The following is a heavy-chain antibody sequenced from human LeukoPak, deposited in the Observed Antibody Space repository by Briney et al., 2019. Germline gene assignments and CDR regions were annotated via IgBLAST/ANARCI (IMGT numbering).Heavy chain of an antibody. Sequence: GGSLRLSCAASGFSFSIYAMSWVRQAPGKGLEWVSTISGSGGSTYYADAVKGRFTISKDNSKSTLYLQMTSLRDDDTAVYYCAQPLSSVTPGYWGQGTLVTVSS. CDR1: GFSFSIYA. CDR2: ISGSGGST. V-gene: IGHV3-23*01. J-gene: IGHJ4*02. D-gene: IGHD4-17*01. CDR3: AQPLSSVTPGY.